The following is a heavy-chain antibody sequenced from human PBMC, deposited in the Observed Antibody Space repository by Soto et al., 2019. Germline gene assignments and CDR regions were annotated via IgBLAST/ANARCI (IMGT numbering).Heavy chain of an antibody. CDR1: GFTFSNFA. J-gene: IGHJ4*02. CDR3: ANTTPGTGATFGF. CDR2: ISGSGDDT. V-gene: IGHV3-23*01. D-gene: IGHD2-8*02. Sequence: DVQLLESGGGFVQPGGSLRLSCVASGFTFSNFAMDWVRQAPGEGLEWVSAISGSGDDTFYADSMKGRFTISRDNSKNTWYLKINSLRAEETAVYSCANTTPGTGATFGFWGQGTLVPVSS.